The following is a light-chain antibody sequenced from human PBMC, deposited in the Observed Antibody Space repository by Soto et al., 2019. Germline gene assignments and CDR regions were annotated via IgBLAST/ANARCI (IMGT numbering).Light chain of an antibody. V-gene: IGKV1-39*01. J-gene: IGKJ1*01. CDR1: QHVATY. CDR2: SSS. Sequence: DIHVTQSPSALSASLGDRVTLTCRTSQHVATYLNWYQQKSGRAPTLLIYSSSGLQPGVLPRFSGSGSGSDFTLTISSLQSEDFATYFCQQTYSVPPTFGQGTTVDFK. CDR3: QQTYSVPPT.